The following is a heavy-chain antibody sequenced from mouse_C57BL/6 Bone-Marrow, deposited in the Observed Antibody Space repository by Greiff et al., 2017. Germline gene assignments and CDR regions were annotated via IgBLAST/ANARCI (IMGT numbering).Heavy chain of an antibody. CDR1: GYTFTSYW. CDR3: SRVLYVGYYGAGFAY. J-gene: IGHJ3*01. CDR2: IDPSDSYT. V-gene: IGHV1-50*01. D-gene: IGHD2-3*01. Sequence: QVQLQQPGAELVKPGASVKLSCKASGYTFTSYWMQWVKQRPGQGLEWIGEIDPSDSYTNYNQKFKGKATLTVDTSSSPAYMQLSSLTSEDSAVYYGSRVLYVGYYGAGFAYWGQGTLVTVSA.